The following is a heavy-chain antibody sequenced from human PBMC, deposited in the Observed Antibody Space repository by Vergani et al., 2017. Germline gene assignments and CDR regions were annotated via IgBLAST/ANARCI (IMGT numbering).Heavy chain of an antibody. CDR2: ISGSGGST. Sequence: EVQLLESGGDLVQPGWSLRLSCAASGFTFNHYAMNWVRQAPGKGLECVSGISGSGGSTYYAGSVKGRFTISRDSSKNTLFLQMNSLSAGDTAVYYCAKANPRNSGYDYLYCYHAIDVWGQGTTVTVSS. D-gene: IGHD5-12*01. V-gene: IGHV3-23*01. J-gene: IGHJ6*02. CDR1: GFTFNHYA. CDR3: AKANPRNSGYDYLYCYHAIDV.